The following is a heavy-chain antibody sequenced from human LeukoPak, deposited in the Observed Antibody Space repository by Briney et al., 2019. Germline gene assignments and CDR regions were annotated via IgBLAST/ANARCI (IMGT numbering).Heavy chain of an antibody. J-gene: IGHJ4*02. D-gene: IGHD2-21*01. CDR2: INPNSGGT. CDR3: ARDLAPSSYYPDY. CDR1: GYTFTGYY. V-gene: IGHV1-2*02. Sequence: ASVKVSCKASGYTFTGYYMHWVRQAPGQGLEWMGWINPNSGGTNYAQKFQGRVTMTRDTSISTAYMELSRLRSDDTAVYYCARDLAPSSYYPDYWGQGTLVTVSS.